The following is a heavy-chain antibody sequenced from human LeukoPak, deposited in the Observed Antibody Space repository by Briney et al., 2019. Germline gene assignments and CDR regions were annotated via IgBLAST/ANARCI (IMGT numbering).Heavy chain of an antibody. CDR2: ISAYNGNT. V-gene: IGHV1-18*01. CDR1: GYTFSTYD. D-gene: IGHD2-2*01. J-gene: IGHJ4*02. CDR3: ARVQPGVSPFDY. Sequence: GASVKVSCKASGYTFSTYDINWVRQAPGQGLEWMGWISAYNGNTNYAQKLQGRVTMTTDTSTSTAYMELRSLRSDDTAVYYCARVQPGVSPFDYWGQGTLVTVSS.